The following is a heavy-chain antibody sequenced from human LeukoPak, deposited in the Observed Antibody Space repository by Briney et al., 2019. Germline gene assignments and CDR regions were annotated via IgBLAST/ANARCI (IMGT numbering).Heavy chain of an antibody. CDR3: AKDRDSSGYYDY. CDR2: ISGSGGST. Sequence: PGGTLRLSCAASGFTFSSYGMSWVRQAPGKGLEWVSAISGSGGSTYYADSVKGRFTISRDNSKNTLYLQMNSLRAEDTAVYYCAKDRDSSGYYDYWSQGTLVTVSS. CDR1: GFTFSSYG. V-gene: IGHV3-23*01. J-gene: IGHJ4*02. D-gene: IGHD3-22*01.